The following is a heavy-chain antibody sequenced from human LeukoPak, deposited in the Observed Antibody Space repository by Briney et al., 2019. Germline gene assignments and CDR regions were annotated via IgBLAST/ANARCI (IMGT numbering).Heavy chain of an antibody. CDR3: ARDQVVAGIRPPFDY. CDR1: GFAFSSYW. J-gene: IGHJ4*02. Sequence: GGSLRLSCAASGFAFSSYWMSWVRQAPGVGLEWVASVDPDGSDKYYVDSVRGRFTISRDNARNSLYLQMNSLRAEDTAVYYCARDQVVAGIRPPFDYWGQGTLLTVSA. D-gene: IGHD6-19*01. CDR2: VDPDGSDK. V-gene: IGHV3-7*05.